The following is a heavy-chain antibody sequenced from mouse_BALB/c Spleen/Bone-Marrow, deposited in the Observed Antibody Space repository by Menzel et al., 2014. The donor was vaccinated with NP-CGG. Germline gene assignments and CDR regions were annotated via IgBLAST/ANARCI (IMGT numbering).Heavy chain of an antibody. CDR2: IYPGDGDT. J-gene: IGHJ2*01. V-gene: IGHV1-80*01. Sequence: VKLVGSGPELVRPSPSVKISSDSSGYVFSTYWINWVKQRPGQGLEWIGQIYPGDGDTDYNGKFKDKATLTADTSSNEACMQLSSLTSEYSAGYFCARGGSYVYYLGQGATPAISS. CDR1: GYVFSTYW. CDR3: ARGGSYVYY.